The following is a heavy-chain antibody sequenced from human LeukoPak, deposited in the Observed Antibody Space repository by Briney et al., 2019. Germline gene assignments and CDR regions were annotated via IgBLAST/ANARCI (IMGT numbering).Heavy chain of an antibody. D-gene: IGHD4-23*01. CDR3: ARGGYSGNSGDAFDI. CDR1: GFTFSSYW. V-gene: IGHV3-74*01. Sequence: GGSLRLSCAASGFTFSSYWMHWVRQAPGKGLVWVSRINSDGSSTSYADSVKGRFTISRDNAKNTLYLQMNSLRAEDTAVYYCARGGYSGNSGDAFDIWGQGTMVTVSS. CDR2: INSDGSST. J-gene: IGHJ3*02.